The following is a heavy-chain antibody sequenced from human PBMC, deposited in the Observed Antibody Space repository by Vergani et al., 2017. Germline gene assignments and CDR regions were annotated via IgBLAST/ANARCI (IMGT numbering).Heavy chain of an antibody. CDR1: GFTFDNYA. V-gene: IGHV3-23*01. CDR3: ARLSYDTTPYLQGGYDC. Sequence: EVDLLESGGDLVQPGGSLRLSCTASGFTFDNYAMTWVRQAPGKGLEWVSGISGSGSPTFYADSVKGRLTISRDNSKNTLVLHMSSLRAEDTAVYYCARLSYDTTPYLQGGYDCWGQGTLVSVSS. J-gene: IGHJ4*02. D-gene: IGHD3-22*01. CDR2: ISGSGSPT.